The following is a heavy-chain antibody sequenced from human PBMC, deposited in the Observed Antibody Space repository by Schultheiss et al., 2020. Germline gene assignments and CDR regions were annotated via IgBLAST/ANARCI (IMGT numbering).Heavy chain of an antibody. CDR1: GFTVSSNY. CDR3: ARVLSYDSSGYLYWYFDL. V-gene: IGHV3-53*01. Sequence: GGSLRLSCAASGFTVSSNYMSWVRQAPGKGLEWVSVIYSGGSTYYADSVKCRFTISRDNSKNTLYLQMNSLRAEDTAVYYCARVLSYDSSGYLYWYFDLWGRGTLVTVSS. D-gene: IGHD3-22*01. J-gene: IGHJ2*01. CDR2: IYSGGST.